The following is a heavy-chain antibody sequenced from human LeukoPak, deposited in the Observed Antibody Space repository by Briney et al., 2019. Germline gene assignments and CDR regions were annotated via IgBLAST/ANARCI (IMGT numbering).Heavy chain of an antibody. Sequence: SETLSLTCAVSGYSITSGWYWSWIRQPPGKGLEWIGNIYHSGKTSYKSSLKGRLTISVDTSRNQFSLRLNSVTAADTAVYYCARVLVEGVLENYFDYWGQGTLVTVSS. CDR3: ARVLVEGVLENYFDY. CDR1: GYSITSGWY. V-gene: IGHV4-38-2*01. D-gene: IGHD3-10*01. CDR2: IYHSGKT. J-gene: IGHJ4*02.